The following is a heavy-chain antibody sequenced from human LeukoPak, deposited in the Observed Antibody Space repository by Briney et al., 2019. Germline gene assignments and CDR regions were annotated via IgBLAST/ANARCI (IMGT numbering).Heavy chain of an antibody. CDR2: IYHSGST. CDR3: ARDLIAVAAFDY. CDR1: GYSISSGYY. D-gene: IGHD6-19*01. V-gene: IGHV4-38-2*02. J-gene: IGHJ4*02. Sequence: SETLSLTCAVSGYSISSGYYWGWIRQPPGKGLEWIGSIYHSGSTYYNPSLKSRVTISVDTSKNHFSLKLSSVTAADTAVYYCARDLIAVAAFDYWGQGTLVTVSS.